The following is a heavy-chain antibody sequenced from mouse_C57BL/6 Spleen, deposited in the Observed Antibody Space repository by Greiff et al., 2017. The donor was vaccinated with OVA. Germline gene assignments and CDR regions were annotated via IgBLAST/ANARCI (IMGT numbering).Heavy chain of an antibody. CDR1: GYAFSSSW. CDR3: ANHYYGSSYYAMDY. V-gene: IGHV1-82*01. CDR2: IYPGDGDT. D-gene: IGHD1-1*01. Sequence: VQLQQSGPELVQPGASVKISCKASGYAFSSSWMNWVKQRPGKGLEWIGRIYPGDGDTNYNGKFKGKATVTADTSSSTAYMQLSSLTSEDSAVYFCANHYYGSSYYAMDYWGQGTSVTVSS. J-gene: IGHJ4*01.